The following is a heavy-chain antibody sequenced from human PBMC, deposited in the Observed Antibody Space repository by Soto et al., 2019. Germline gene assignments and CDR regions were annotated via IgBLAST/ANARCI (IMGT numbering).Heavy chain of an antibody. Sequence: QVHLVQSGVEVKKPRASVKVSCKASGYTFTSYGISWVRQAPGQGLEWMGWISTYNGYTNYAQKFQGRVTMTRDTSTTTAYMELGSLTSDDTAVYYCGRDPSWSCGDCPNYLDYWGQGTLVTVSS. J-gene: IGHJ4*02. CDR3: GRDPSWSCGDCPNYLDY. CDR1: GYTFTSYG. D-gene: IGHD2-21*02. V-gene: IGHV1-18*01. CDR2: ISTYNGYT.